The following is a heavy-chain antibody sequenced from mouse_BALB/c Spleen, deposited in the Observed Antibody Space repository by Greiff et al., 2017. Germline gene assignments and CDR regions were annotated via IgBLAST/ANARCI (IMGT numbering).Heavy chain of an antibody. CDR2: ISSGGSYT. J-gene: IGHJ3*01. CDR1: GFTFSSYA. Sequence: EVKLMESGGGLVKPGGSLKLSCAASGFTFSSYAMSWVRQTPEKRLEWVATISSGGSYTYYPDSVKGRFTISRDNAKNTLYLQMSSLRSEDTAMYYCARRGDPAWFAYWGQGTLFTVSA. D-gene: IGHD3-3*01. V-gene: IGHV5-9-3*01. CDR3: ARRGDPAWFAY.